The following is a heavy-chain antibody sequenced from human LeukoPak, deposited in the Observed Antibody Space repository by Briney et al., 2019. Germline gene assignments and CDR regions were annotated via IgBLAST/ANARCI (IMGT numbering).Heavy chain of an antibody. Sequence: GESLKISCKRSGYSFASYWTGWVRQMPEKGREWMGIIYPGDSHTRYSPSFQGQVTISADKSISTAYLQWSSLKASDTAMYYCATQSVRSSPVGHDYWGQGTLVTVSS. CDR2: IYPGDSHT. CDR1: GYSFASYW. CDR3: ATQSVRSSPVGHDY. V-gene: IGHV5-51*01. D-gene: IGHD6-13*01. J-gene: IGHJ4*02.